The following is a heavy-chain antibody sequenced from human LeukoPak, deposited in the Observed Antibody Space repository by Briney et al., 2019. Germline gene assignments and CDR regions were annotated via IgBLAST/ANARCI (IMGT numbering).Heavy chain of an antibody. V-gene: IGHV3-23*01. CDR1: GFTFSSYA. CDR3: AKALDGYNGMDV. Sequence: GGSLRLSCAASGFTFSSYAMSWVRQAPGTGLAWVSGISGSGRSTHSADSVKGRFTISRDNSKNMLYLQMNSLRAEDTALYYCAKALDGYNGMDVWGQGTTVIVSS. J-gene: IGHJ6*02. CDR2: ISGSGRST. D-gene: IGHD3-16*02.